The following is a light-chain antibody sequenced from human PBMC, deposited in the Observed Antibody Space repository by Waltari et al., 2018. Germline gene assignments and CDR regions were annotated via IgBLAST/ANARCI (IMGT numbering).Light chain of an antibody. CDR2: GAS. CDR3: QQYNNWPPVFT. Sequence: EIVMTQSPANLSVSPGERATLYCRASQSVRSNLAWYQQKPGQAPRLLIYGASTRATDIPARFSGSGSGTDFTLTISSLQSEDFAVYYCQQYNNWPPVFTFGPGTKVDIK. CDR1: QSVRSN. J-gene: IGKJ3*01. V-gene: IGKV3-15*01.